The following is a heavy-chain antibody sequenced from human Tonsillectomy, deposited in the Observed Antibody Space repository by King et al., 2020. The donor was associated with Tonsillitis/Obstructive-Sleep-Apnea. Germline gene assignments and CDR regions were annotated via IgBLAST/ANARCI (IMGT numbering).Heavy chain of an antibody. J-gene: IGHJ5*01. CDR2: IYYSGST. CDR1: GGSISSSRYY. D-gene: IGHD6-6*01. V-gene: IGHV4-39*01. CDR3: ARTQDSTSSSCFDP. Sequence: QLQESGPGLVKPSETLSLTCTVSGGSISSSRYYWGWIRQPPGKGLEGIGTIYYSGSTYYNPSLNTRVTLSVAPSANQCSLKLISVTATDTAVYYCARTQDSTSSSCFDPWGQGTLVTVSS.